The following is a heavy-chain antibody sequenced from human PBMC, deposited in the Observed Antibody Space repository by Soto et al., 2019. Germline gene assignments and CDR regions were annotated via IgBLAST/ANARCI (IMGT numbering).Heavy chain of an antibody. CDR3: AXALRGGRGYMYYYYGLDX. D-gene: IGHD5-12*01. J-gene: IGHJ6*02. Sequence: EVQLLESGGGLIQPGGSLRLSCAASGFNFSNYAMTWVRQAPGRGLEWVSAVSATGGSTYYADSVKGRFTXSRDXSKXXXXXXXXXXXXXXXALYCCAXALRGGRGYMYYYYGLDXWGQGTT. CDR2: VSATGGST. CDR1: GFNFSNYA. V-gene: IGHV3-23*01.